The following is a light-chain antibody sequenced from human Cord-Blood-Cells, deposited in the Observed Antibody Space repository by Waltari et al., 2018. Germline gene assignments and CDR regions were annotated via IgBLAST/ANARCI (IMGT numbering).Light chain of an antibody. V-gene: IGLV2-23*01. CDR3: CSYAGSSTLV. J-gene: IGLJ2*01. CDR1: SSYVGSYNL. Sequence: QSALTQPASVSGSPGQSITISCTGTSSYVGSYNLVSWYQQHPGKAPKLMIYEGSKRPSGVSNRFSGSKSGNTAYLTISGLQAEDEADYYCCSYAGSSTLVFGGGTKLTVL. CDR2: EGS.